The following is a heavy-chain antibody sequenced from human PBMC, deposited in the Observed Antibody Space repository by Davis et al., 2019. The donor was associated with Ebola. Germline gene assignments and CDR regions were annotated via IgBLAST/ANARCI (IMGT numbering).Heavy chain of an antibody. J-gene: IGHJ6*02. CDR2: IYHSGST. CDR1: GGSISSSNW. CDR3: ASGIAAPWYYYGMDV. V-gene: IGHV4-4*02. Sequence: GSLRLSCAVSGGSISSSNWWSWVRQPPGKGLEWIGEIYHSGSTNYNPSLKSRVTISVDTSKNQFSLKLSSVTAADTAVYYCASGIAAPWYYYGMDVWGQGTTVTVSS. D-gene: IGHD6-13*01.